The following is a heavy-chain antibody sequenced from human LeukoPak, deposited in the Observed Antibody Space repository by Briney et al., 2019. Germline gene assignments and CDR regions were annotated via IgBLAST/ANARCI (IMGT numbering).Heavy chain of an antibody. V-gene: IGHV4-39*01. D-gene: IGHD2-2*01. Sequence: PSETLSLTCTVSGCSISSSSYYWGWIRQPPGKGLEWIGSVYYSGSTYYNPFLKSRVTISVDTSKNQFSLKLSSVTAADTAVYYCARRGSDIVVVPAAIFLWGQGTLVTVSS. CDR3: ARRGSDIVVVPAAIFL. CDR2: VYYSGST. CDR1: GCSISSSSYY. J-gene: IGHJ4*02.